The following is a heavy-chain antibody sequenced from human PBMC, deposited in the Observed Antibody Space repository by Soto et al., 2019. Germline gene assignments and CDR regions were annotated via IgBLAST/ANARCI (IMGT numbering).Heavy chain of an antibody. CDR2: IYYSGST. CDR1: GGSISSSSYY. CDR3: ARRRRGVYFDY. Sequence: TSETLSLTCTVSGGSISSSSYYWGWIRQPPGKGLEWIGSIYYSGSTYYNPSLKSRVTISVDTSKNQFSLKLSSVTAADTAVYYCARRRRGVYFDYWGQGTLVTVSS. J-gene: IGHJ4*02. D-gene: IGHD2-8*02. V-gene: IGHV4-39*01.